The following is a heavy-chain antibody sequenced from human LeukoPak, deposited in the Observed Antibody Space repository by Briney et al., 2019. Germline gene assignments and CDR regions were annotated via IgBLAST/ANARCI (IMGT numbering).Heavy chain of an antibody. J-gene: IGHJ5*02. CDR1: GGSISSSSYY. CDR3: ARVGGAAHFDP. V-gene: IGHV4-39*07. Sequence: SETLSLTCTVSGGSISSSSYYWGWIRQPPGKGLEWIGSIYYSGSTYYNPSLKSRVTISVDTSKNQFSLKLSSVTAADTAVYYCARVGGAAHFDPWGQGTLVTVSS. D-gene: IGHD3-16*01. CDR2: IYYSGST.